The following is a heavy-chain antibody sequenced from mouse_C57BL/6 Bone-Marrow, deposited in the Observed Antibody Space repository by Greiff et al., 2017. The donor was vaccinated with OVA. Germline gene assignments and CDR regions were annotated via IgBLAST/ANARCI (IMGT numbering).Heavy chain of an antibody. J-gene: IGHJ3*01. V-gene: IGHV1-39*01. Sequence: EVQGVESGPELVKPGASVKISCKASGYSFTDYNMNWVKQSNGKSLEWIGVLNPNYGTTSYNQKFKGKATLTVDQSSSTAYMQLNSLTSEDSAVYYCARLNYYGSSYWFAYWGQGTLVTVSA. D-gene: IGHD1-1*01. CDR1: GYSFTDYN. CDR3: ARLNYYGSSYWFAY. CDR2: LNPNYGTT.